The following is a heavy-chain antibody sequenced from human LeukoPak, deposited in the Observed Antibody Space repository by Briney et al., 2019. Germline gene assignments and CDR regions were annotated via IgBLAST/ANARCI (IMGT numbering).Heavy chain of an antibody. Sequence: GGSLRLSCAASGFTFSSYAMSWVRQAPGKGLEWVSAISASGGSTYYADSVKGRFTISRDNSKNTLYLQMNSLRAEDTAVYYCARGLKPGYYFDYWGQGTLVTVSS. J-gene: IGHJ4*02. CDR3: ARGLKPGYYFDY. CDR1: GFTFSSYA. D-gene: IGHD1-14*01. CDR2: ISASGGST. V-gene: IGHV3-23*01.